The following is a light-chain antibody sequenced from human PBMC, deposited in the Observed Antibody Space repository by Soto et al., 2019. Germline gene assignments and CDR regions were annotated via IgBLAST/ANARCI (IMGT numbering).Light chain of an antibody. V-gene: IGKV4-1*01. CDR3: QQYYSFPT. CDR1: QSVLYSSNNKNY. J-gene: IGKJ1*01. CDR2: CAF. Sequence: DIVMTQSPDSLAVSLGERATINCKSSQSVLYSSNNKNYLAWYQQKPGQPPKLLISCAFIRESGVPDRFSGSGSGTDFTLTISSLQAEDVAVYYCQQYYSFPTFGQGTKVEVK.